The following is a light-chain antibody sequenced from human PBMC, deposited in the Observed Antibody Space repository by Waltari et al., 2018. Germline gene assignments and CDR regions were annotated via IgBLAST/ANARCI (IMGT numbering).Light chain of an antibody. CDR2: AAS. CDR3: QQLNSYQWT. Sequence: IQLTQSPSSLSASVGDRVTITCRASQGIRNYLAWYQQKPGNAPKLLIYAASTLQSGVPSRFVGSGSGTDFTLTISSLQPEDFATYYCQQLNSYQWTFGQGTKVEIK. J-gene: IGKJ1*01. CDR1: QGIRNY. V-gene: IGKV1-9*01.